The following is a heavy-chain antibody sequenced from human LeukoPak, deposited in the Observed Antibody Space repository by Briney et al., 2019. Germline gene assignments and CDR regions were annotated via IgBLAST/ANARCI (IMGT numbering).Heavy chain of an antibody. Sequence: ASVKVSCKVSGYTLTELFMYWVRQAPGKGLECMGGFDPEDGEAIYAQKFQGRVTMTEDTSTDTAYMELSSLRSEDTAVYYCASRQNTAVAGPGAFDIWGQGTMVTVSS. D-gene: IGHD6-19*01. V-gene: IGHV1-24*01. CDR3: ASRQNTAVAGPGAFDI. CDR1: GYTLTELF. CDR2: FDPEDGEA. J-gene: IGHJ3*02.